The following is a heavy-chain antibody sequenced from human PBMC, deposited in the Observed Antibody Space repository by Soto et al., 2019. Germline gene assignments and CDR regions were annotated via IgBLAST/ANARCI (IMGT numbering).Heavy chain of an antibody. CDR2: IYYSGST. Sequence: QLQLQESGPGLVKPSETLSLTCTVSGGSISSSSYYWGWIRQPPGKGLEWIGSIYYSGSTYYNPSLKSRVTISVDTSKNQFSLKLSSVTAADTAVYYCAGGLLWFGYYYYGMDVWGQGTTVTVSS. D-gene: IGHD3-10*01. V-gene: IGHV4-39*01. J-gene: IGHJ6*02. CDR3: AGGLLWFGYYYYGMDV. CDR1: GGSISSSSYY.